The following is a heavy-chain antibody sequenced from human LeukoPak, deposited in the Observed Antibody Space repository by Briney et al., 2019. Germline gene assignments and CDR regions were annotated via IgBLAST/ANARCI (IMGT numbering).Heavy chain of an antibody. D-gene: IGHD6-19*01. CDR3: ASSVASVSYYLDY. J-gene: IGHJ4*02. CDR1: GGPISSYY. V-gene: IGHV4-4*07. CDR2: IYTSGST. Sequence: SETLSLTCTVSGGPISSYYWRWIRQPAGKGLEWIGRIYTSGSTHYNPPLKSRVTMSVDTSKNQFSQKLSSVTSADTGVYYCASSVASVSYYLDYWGQGTLVTVSS.